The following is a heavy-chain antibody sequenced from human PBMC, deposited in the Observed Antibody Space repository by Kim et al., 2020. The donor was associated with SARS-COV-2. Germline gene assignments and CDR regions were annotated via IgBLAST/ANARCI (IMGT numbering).Heavy chain of an antibody. D-gene: IGHD3-3*01. J-gene: IGHJ4*02. Sequence: GGSLRLSCAASGFTFSNFGMHWVRQAPGKGLEWVAFIYYHGNTKYYADSVKGRFTVSRDNSKNTLYLQMDSLRAEDTALYYCARAVAGSGYSLGDCWGQGTLVTVSS. CDR3: ARAVAGSGYSLGDC. CDR2: IYYHGNTK. V-gene: IGHV3-33*01. CDR1: GFTFSNFG.